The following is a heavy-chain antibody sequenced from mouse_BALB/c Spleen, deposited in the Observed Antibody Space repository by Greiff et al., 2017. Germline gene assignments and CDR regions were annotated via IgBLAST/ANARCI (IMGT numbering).Heavy chain of an antibody. D-gene: IGHD2-1*01. CDR2: ISSGGGST. V-gene: IGHV5-12-1*01. J-gene: IGHJ4*01. Sequence: EVQVVESGGGLVKPGGSLKLSCAASGFAFSSYDMSWVRQTPEKRLEWVAYISSGGGSTYYPDTVKGRFTISRDNAKNTLYLQMSSLKSEDTAMYYCARRSYGNYYAMDYWGQGTSVTVSS. CDR1: GFAFSSYD. CDR3: ARRSYGNYYAMDY.